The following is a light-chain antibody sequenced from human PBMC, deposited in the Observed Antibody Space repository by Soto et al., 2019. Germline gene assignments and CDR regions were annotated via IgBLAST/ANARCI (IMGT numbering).Light chain of an antibody. CDR3: QQLNSYPPWT. CDR1: QGISSN. CDR2: GAS. V-gene: IGKV1-9*01. Sequence: IQLTQSPSSLSASVGDRVTITCRASQGISSNLAWYQQKPGRAPKLLIFGASTLQSGVPSRFSGSGSGTDFTLTISSLQPEDFATYCCQQLNSYPPWTVGQGTKVEIK. J-gene: IGKJ1*01.